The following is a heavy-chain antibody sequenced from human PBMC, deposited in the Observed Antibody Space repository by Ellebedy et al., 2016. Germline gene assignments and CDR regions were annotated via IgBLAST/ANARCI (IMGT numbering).Heavy chain of an antibody. CDR1: GGSISSYY. CDR2: IYYSGST. D-gene: IGHD3-22*01. CDR3: ARRLYDSSGYYSVMAFDI. J-gene: IGHJ3*02. Sequence: SETLSLTXTVSGGSISSYYWSWIRQHPGKGLEWIGYIYYSGSTYYNPSLKSRVTISVDTSKNQFSLKLSSVTAADTAVYYCARRLYDSSGYYSVMAFDIWGQGTMVTVSS. V-gene: IGHV4-59*06.